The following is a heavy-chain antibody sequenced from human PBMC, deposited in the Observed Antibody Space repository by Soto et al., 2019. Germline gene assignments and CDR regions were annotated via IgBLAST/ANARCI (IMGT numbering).Heavy chain of an antibody. CDR1: GGSISSGGYY. J-gene: IGHJ5*02. Sequence: QVQLQESGPGLVKPSQTLSLTCTVSGGSISSGGYYWSWIRQHPGKGLEWIGYIYYSGSTYYNPSLKSRVTISVDTSKNQFSLKLSSVTAADTAVYYCARDGLLGYSSRWIGFDPWGQGTLVTVSS. D-gene: IGHD6-13*01. CDR2: IYYSGST. CDR3: ARDGLLGYSSRWIGFDP. V-gene: IGHV4-31*03.